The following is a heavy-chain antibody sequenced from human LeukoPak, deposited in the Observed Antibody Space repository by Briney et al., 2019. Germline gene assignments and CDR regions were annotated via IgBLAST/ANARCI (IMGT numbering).Heavy chain of an antibody. Sequence: GGSLRLSCAASGFTFSSYAMHWVRQAPGKGLEWVAVISYDGSNKYYADSVKGRFTISRDNSKNTLYLQMNSLRAEDTAVYYCARGPGLLDYWGRGTLVTVSS. J-gene: IGHJ4*02. CDR3: ARGPGLLDY. V-gene: IGHV3-30*04. CDR1: GFTFSSYA. CDR2: ISYDGSNK. D-gene: IGHD2-21*02.